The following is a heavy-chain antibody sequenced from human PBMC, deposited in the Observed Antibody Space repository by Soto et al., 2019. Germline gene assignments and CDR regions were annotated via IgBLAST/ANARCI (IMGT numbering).Heavy chain of an antibody. CDR2: IYYSGGT. CDR1: GGSISSYY. V-gene: IGHV4-59*01. Sequence: SETLSLTCTVSGGSISSYYWSWIRQPPGKGLEWIGYIYYSGGTNYNPSLKSRVTLSADTSKNQFSLKLTSVTAADTAVYYCARISHYYYYGLDVWGQGTTVTVSS. J-gene: IGHJ6*02. CDR3: ARISHYYYYGLDV.